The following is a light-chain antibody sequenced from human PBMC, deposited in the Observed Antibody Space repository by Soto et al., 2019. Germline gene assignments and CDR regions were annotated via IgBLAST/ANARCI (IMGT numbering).Light chain of an antibody. CDR1: ALPKQY. CDR2: KDS. V-gene: IGLV3-25*02. J-gene: IGLJ1*01. CDR3: QSADSSGTFYV. Sequence: ELTQPPSVSVSPGQTARITCSGDALPKQYAYWYQQKPGQAPVLVIYKDSERPSGIPERFSGSSSGTTVTLTISGVQAEDEADYYCQSADSSGTFYVFGTGTKV.